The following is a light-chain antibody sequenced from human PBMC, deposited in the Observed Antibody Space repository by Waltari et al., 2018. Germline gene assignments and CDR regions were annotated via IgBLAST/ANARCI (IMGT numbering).Light chain of an antibody. CDR3: QQYGSSQFT. CDR2: GAS. J-gene: IGKJ3*01. Sequence: EIVLTQSPGTLSLSPGERATLSCRASQSVSSNYLAWYQQKPGQAPRLLIYGASSSATGIPDRFSGSGSGTDFTLTISRLEPEDFAVYYCQQYGSSQFTFGPGTKVDVK. CDR1: QSVSSNY. V-gene: IGKV3-20*01.